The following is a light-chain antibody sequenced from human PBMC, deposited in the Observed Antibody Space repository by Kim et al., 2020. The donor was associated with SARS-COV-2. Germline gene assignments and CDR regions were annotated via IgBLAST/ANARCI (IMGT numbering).Light chain of an antibody. CDR3: QTWAPAIRL. V-gene: IGLV4-69*02. CDR2: LNSDGSH. Sequence: QLVLTQSPSASASLGASVNLTCTLATEYSNYPIAWHQQQPQKGPRFVMKLNSDGSHIKGDGIPDRFSGSSSGAERCLTISSLQSEDEADYYCQTWAPAIRLFGGGTRLTVL. CDR1: TEYSNYP. J-gene: IGLJ2*01.